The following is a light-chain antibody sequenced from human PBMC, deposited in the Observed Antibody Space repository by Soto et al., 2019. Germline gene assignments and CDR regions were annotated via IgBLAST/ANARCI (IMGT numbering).Light chain of an antibody. Sequence: QSALTQPASVSGSPGQSITISCTGTSSDVGGYKYVSWYQQHPGKAPKLMIYEVSNRPSGVSSRFSGSRSGNTASLTISGLQAEDEADYYCSSYASGSTLFVFGTGTKLTVL. V-gene: IGLV2-14*01. CDR3: SSYASGSTLFV. J-gene: IGLJ1*01. CDR2: EVS. CDR1: SSDVGGYKY.